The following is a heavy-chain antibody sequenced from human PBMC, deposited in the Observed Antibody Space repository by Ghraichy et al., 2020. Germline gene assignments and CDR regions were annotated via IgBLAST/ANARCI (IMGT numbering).Heavy chain of an antibody. CDR2: IKSKTDGGTT. Sequence: AGSLTLSCAASGFTFSNAWMSWVRQAPGKGLEWVGRIKSKTDGGTTDYAAPVKGRFTISRDDSKNTLYLQMNSLKTEDTAVYYCTTAIGYYYDSSGYYLFDYWGQGTLVTVSS. CDR1: GFTFSNAW. V-gene: IGHV3-15*01. J-gene: IGHJ4*02. CDR3: TTAIGYYYDSSGYYLFDY. D-gene: IGHD3-22*01.